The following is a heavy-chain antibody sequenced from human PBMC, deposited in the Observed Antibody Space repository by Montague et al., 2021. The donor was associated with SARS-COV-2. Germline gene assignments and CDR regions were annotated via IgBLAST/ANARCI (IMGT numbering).Heavy chain of an antibody. V-gene: IGHV4-61*01. D-gene: IGHD2-2*01. Sequence: LSLTCTVSGGSVSSGSYYWSWIRQPPGKGLEWIGYIYYSGSTNYNPSLKSRVTISVDTSKNQFSLKLSSVTAADTAVYYCARVPVPAATYYSYYYMDVWGKGTTVTVSS. CDR2: IYYSGST. J-gene: IGHJ6*03. CDR3: ARVPVPAATYYSYYYMDV. CDR1: GGSVSSGSYY.